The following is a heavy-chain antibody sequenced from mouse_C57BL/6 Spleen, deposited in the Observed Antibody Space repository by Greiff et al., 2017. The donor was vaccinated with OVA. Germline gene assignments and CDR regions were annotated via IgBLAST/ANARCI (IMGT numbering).Heavy chain of an antibody. CDR3: TYGLDGGFAY. D-gene: IGHD1-1*02. Sequence: VQLQQSGAELVKPGASVKLSCKASGYTFTSYWMHWVKQRPGRGLEWIGTIDPNSGGTKYTEKFKSKATLTVDKSASTAYMQLSSLTSEDSAVYYCTYGLDGGFAYWGQGTLVTVSA. CDR2: IDPNSGGT. V-gene: IGHV1-72*01. J-gene: IGHJ3*01. CDR1: GYTFTSYW.